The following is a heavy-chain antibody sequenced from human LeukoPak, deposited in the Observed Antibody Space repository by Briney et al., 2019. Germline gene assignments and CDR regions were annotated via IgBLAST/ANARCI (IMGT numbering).Heavy chain of an antibody. D-gene: IGHD3-10*01. CDR1: GGSISSYY. CDR3: AGGLKIYGSGYYFTY. V-gene: IGHV4-59*01. Sequence: SETLSLTCTVSGGSISSYYWSWIRQPPGKGLEWIGYIYYSETNYNPSLKSRVTISADTSKVQFSLKLTSVTAADTAVYYCAGGLKIYGSGYYFTYWGQGTLVTVSS. CDR2: IYYSET. J-gene: IGHJ4*02.